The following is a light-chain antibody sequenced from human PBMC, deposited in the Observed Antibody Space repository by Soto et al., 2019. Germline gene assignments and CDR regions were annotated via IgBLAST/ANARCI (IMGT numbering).Light chain of an antibody. J-gene: IGKJ1*01. CDR2: GAS. CDR1: QSFSSD. V-gene: IGKV3-15*01. CDR3: QQYTHWPRT. Sequence: EIVMTQSPATLSVSPGERATLSCRASQSFSSDLAWYHQKPGQAPRLLIYGASTRATGIPARFSGSGSGTEFTLTINSLQSEDFAVYYSQQYTHWPRTFGHGTKVDIK.